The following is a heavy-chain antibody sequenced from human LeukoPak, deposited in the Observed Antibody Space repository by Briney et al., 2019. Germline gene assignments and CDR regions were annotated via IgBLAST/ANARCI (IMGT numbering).Heavy chain of an antibody. Sequence: PGGSLRLSCAASGFTFSSDWMHWVRQAPGKGLVWVSRIKSDGSTTHYADPVKGRFTISRDNAKNTLYLQMNSLRAGDTAVYYCARDYYDSSTYYAYWGQGTLVTVSS. CDR1: GFTFSSDW. CDR2: IKSDGSTT. J-gene: IGHJ4*02. D-gene: IGHD3-22*01. V-gene: IGHV3-74*01. CDR3: ARDYYDSSTYYAY.